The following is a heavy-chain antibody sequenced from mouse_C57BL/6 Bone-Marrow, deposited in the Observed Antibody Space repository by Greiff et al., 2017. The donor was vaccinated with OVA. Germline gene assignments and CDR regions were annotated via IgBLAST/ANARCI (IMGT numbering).Heavy chain of an antibody. Sequence: VQLQQSGPELVKPGASVKLSCKASGYSFTGYYMNWVKQSPEKSLEWIGEINPSTGGTTYNQKFKAKATLTVDKSSSTAYRQLKSLTSEDSAVYYCARGGTSPFAYWGQGTLVTVSA. CDR3: ARGGTSPFAY. D-gene: IGHD4-1*01. J-gene: IGHJ3*01. CDR1: GYSFTGYY. V-gene: IGHV1-42*01. CDR2: INPSTGGT.